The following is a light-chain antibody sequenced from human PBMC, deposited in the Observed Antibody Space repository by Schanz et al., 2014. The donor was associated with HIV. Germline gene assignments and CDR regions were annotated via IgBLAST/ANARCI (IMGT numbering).Light chain of an antibody. V-gene: IGKV1-5*03. J-gene: IGKJ1*01. CDR2: QTS. CDR1: QSVNSW. CDR3: QQYDSSSWT. Sequence: DIQMTQSPSTLSASVGDRVTITCRASQSVNSWLAWYQQKPGKAPNLLIYQTSTLKTGVPSRFSGSRSGTEFTLTISSLQPDDFATYYCQQYDSSSWTFGLGTKVETK.